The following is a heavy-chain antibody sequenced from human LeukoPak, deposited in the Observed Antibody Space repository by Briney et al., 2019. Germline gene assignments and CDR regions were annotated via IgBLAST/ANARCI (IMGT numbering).Heavy chain of an antibody. V-gene: IGHV1-2*02. CDR1: GYTFIDYY. J-gene: IGHJ4*02. D-gene: IGHD3-22*01. CDR2: LNPNSGGT. Sequence: ASVKVSCKTSGYTFIDYYMRWVRQAPGQGLEWMGWLNPNSGGTNYAQKFQGRVSMTRDTSTSTAYMELRSLRSDDTAVYYCARRYYDSSGYYYEVDYWGQGTLVTVSS. CDR3: ARRYYDSSGYYYEVDY.